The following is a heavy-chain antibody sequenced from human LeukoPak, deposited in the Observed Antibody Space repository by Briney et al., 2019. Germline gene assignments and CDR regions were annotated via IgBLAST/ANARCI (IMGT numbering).Heavy chain of an antibody. V-gene: IGHV4-38-2*02. D-gene: IGHD2-8*01. CDR3: ARLMVYIDY. CDR2: IYHSGST. J-gene: IGHJ4*02. Sequence: SETLSLTCTVSGYSISSGYYWGWIRQPPGKGLEWIGSIYHSGSTYYNPSLKSRVTISVDTSKNQFSLKLSSVTAADTAVCYCARLMVYIDYWGQGTLVTVSS. CDR1: GYSISSGYY.